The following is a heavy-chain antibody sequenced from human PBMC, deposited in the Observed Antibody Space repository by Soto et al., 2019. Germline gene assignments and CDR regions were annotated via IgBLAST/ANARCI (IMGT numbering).Heavy chain of an antibody. CDR1: GYTFTRYT. CDR3: ARGIATGQLDP. J-gene: IGHJ5*02. CDR2: INPDNGNT. D-gene: IGHD2-15*01. Sequence: QVQLVQSGAEVKKPGASVKISCKASGYTFTRYTMNWVRQAPGQRLEWMGWINPDNGNTKSSQKFQDRVIITRDTSARTAYMDLSSLRSDDTAVYYCARGIATGQLDPCGQGALVTFSS. V-gene: IGHV1-3*01.